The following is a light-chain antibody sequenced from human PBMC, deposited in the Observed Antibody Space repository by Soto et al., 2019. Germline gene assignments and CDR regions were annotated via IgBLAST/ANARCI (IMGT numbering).Light chain of an antibody. Sequence: DIQLTQSPSFLSASVGDRVTISCRASQGISGYLAWYQQKPGKAPNLLIFAASTLQSGVPSRFSGSGSGTEFTLTISSLQPGDFATYYCQQYNSYPITFGQGTRLEIK. CDR3: QQYNSYPIT. V-gene: IGKV1-9*01. CDR1: QGISGY. CDR2: AAS. J-gene: IGKJ5*01.